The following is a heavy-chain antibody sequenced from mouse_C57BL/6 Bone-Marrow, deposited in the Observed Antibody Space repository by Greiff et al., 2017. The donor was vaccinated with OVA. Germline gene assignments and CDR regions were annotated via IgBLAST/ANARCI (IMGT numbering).Heavy chain of an antibody. CDR3: ARARWLLRFDY. J-gene: IGHJ2*01. D-gene: IGHD2-3*01. V-gene: IGHV1-69*01. CDR1: GYTFTSYW. Sequence: QVQLQQPGAELVMPGASVKLSCKASGYTFTSYWMHLVKQRPGQGLEWIGEIDPSDSYTNYNQKFKGKSTLTVDKSSSTAYMQLSSLTSEDSAVYYCARARWLLRFDYWGQGTTLTVSS. CDR2: IDPSDSYT.